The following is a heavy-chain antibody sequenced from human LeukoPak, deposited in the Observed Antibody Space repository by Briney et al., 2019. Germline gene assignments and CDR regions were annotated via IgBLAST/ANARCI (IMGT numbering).Heavy chain of an antibody. D-gene: IGHD5-18*01. CDR1: GFIFNTYA. CDR3: ARDTSGGYSYGYGY. Sequence: PGGSLRLSCSTSGFIFNTYAMAWVRQSPGKGLEWVSGISGSDGSTYYADSVKGRFTISRDNSKNTLFLQMNSLRAEDTAVYYCARDTSGGYSYGYGYWGQGTLVTVSS. V-gene: IGHV3-23*01. J-gene: IGHJ4*02. CDR2: ISGSDGST.